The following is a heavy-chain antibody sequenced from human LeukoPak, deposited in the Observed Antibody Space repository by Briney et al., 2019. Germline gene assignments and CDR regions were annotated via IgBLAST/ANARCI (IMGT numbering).Heavy chain of an antibody. D-gene: IGHD1-14*01. Sequence: GGSLRLSCAASGFTFSSHFMHWVRQAPGKGLVWVSRINAGGSSTDYADSVKGRVTISRDNAKNTLDLQMNSLRAGDTAVYYCARATGGAFDIWGQGTMVTVSS. CDR1: GFTFSSHF. CDR2: INAGGSST. J-gene: IGHJ3*02. CDR3: ARATGGAFDI. V-gene: IGHV3-74*01.